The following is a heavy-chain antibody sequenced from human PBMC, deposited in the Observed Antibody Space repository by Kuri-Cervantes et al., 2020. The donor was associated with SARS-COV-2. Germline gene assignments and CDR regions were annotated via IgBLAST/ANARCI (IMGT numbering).Heavy chain of an antibody. CDR3: ARTLGEDIVGVPAAPFDY. Sequence: SLKISCAASGFTFSSYAMHWVRQAPGKGLEWVAVISYDGSNKYYADSVKGRFTISRDNSKNTLYLQMNSLRAEDTAVYYCARTLGEDIVGVPAAPFDYWGQGTLVTVSS. CDR1: GFTFSSYA. D-gene: IGHD2-2*01. J-gene: IGHJ4*02. CDR2: ISYDGSNK. V-gene: IGHV3-30-3*01.